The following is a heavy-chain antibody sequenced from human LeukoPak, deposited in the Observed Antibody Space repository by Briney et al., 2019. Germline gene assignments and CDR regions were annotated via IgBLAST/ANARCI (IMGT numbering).Heavy chain of an antibody. CDR1: GGSIRSSNW. CDR3: ATPPDSYGMDV. D-gene: IGHD1-14*01. Sequence: SETLSPTCAVSGGSIRSSNWWSWVRQPPGKGLEWIGEIYHSGSTNYNPSLKSRVTISVDKSKNQFSLKLSSVTAADTAVYYCATPPDSYGMDVWGQGTTVTVSS. J-gene: IGHJ6*02. CDR2: IYHSGST. V-gene: IGHV4-4*02.